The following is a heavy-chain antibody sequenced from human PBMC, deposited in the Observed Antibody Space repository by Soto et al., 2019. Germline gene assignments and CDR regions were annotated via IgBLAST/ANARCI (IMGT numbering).Heavy chain of an antibody. CDR2: ISGSDGKT. D-gene: IGHD3-3*01. CDR1: GFSFASVA. J-gene: IGHJ4*02. Sequence: GSLRLSCRTSGFSFASVAMTWVRQAPGKGLEWVATISGSDGKTYYADSVKGRFSISRDTSRNTLYLQMNSLRADDTAIYYCAKWSYLDYWGQGTRVTVSS. V-gene: IGHV3-23*01. CDR3: AKWSYLDY.